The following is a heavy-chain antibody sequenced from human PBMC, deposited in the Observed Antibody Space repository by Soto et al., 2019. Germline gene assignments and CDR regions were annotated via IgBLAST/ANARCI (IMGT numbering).Heavy chain of an antibody. CDR2: IPQDGVDG. CDR3: ARDHLILPAHDFFYGSDV. D-gene: IGHD2-21*02. V-gene: IGHV3-7*03. Sequence: SCKASGYTFTSYYMHWVRQSPGKGLEWVAKIPQDGVDGHYADSVKGRFIISRDNGKNSLHLQLNNLRAEDTAVYYCARDHLILPAHDFFYGSDVWGRGATVTVSS. CDR1: GYTFTSYY. J-gene: IGHJ6*02.